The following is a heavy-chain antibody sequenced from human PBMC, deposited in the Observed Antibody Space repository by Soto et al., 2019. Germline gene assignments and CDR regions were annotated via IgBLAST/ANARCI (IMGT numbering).Heavy chain of an antibody. J-gene: IGHJ3*01. CDR3: VRGDPGACSSTSSSDAFDL. V-gene: IGHV4-30-4*01. D-gene: IGHD2-2*01. Sequence: QVQLQESGPGLVKPSQTLSLTCTVSGGSISSGDYYWNWIRQPPGKGLEWIGSIYYSGSTYYSPSLKSRVTISVGTSKNQFSLNMGSVTAGGAAVYYCVRGDPGACSSTSSSDAFDLSGRGAMVAVSS. CDR1: GGSISSGDYY. CDR2: IYYSGST.